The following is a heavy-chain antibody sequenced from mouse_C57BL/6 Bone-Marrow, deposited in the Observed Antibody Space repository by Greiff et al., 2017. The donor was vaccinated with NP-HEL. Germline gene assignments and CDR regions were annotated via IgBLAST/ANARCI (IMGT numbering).Heavy chain of an antibody. Sequence: EVKLQESGGGLVQPGESLKLSCESNEYEFPSHDMSWVRKTPEKRLELVAAINSDGGSTYYPDTMERRFIISRDNTKKTLYLQMSSLRSEDTALYYCARYSNYPYAMDYWGQGTSVTVSS. CDR3: ARYSNYPYAMDY. J-gene: IGHJ4*01. V-gene: IGHV5-2*01. CDR2: INSDGGST. D-gene: IGHD2-5*01. CDR1: EYEFPSHD.